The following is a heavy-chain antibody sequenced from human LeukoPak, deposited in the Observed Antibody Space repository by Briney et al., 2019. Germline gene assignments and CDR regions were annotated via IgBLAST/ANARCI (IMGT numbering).Heavy chain of an antibody. CDR2: IIPIFGIA. D-gene: IGHD3-22*01. Sequence: ASVKVSCKASGGTFSSYAISWVRQAPGQGLEWMGRIIPIFGIANYAQKFQGRVTITADKSTSTAYMELSSLRYEDTAVYYCATYYYDSSGYFRNWGQGTLVTVSS. J-gene: IGHJ1*01. CDR1: GGTFSSYA. CDR3: ATYYYDSSGYFRN. V-gene: IGHV1-69*04.